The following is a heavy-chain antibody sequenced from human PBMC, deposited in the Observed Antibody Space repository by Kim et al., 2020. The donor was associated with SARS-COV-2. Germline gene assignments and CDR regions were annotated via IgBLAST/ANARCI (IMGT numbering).Heavy chain of an antibody. CDR2: VSGRGDST. V-gene: IGHV3-23*01. CDR3: AKDDYRDSSSSGRYDYYYYGMDV. Sequence: GGSLRLSCVMSGFTFTNYAMSWVRQTPGKGLEWVSTVSGRGDSTYYADSVKGRFTISRHNSKNTLYLQMNSLRAEDTAVYYCAKDDYRDSSSSGRYDYYYYGMDVWLQRTTVPLS. J-gene: IGHJ6*02. CDR1: GFTFTNYA. D-gene: IGHD3-22*01.